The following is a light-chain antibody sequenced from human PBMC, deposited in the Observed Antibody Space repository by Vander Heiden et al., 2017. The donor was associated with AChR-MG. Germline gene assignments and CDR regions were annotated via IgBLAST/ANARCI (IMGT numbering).Light chain of an antibody. J-gene: IGKJ3*01. CDR2: DVS. CDR3: HQYISPFT. V-gene: IGKV1-5*01. Sequence: DIQMTQSPSTLSASVGDRVTITCRASQSVNGWLAWYQQKPGKAPKILIYDVSSLESGVPSRFSGSGSGTEFTLTISSLQPDDFATYYCHQYISPFTFGPGTKVEI. CDR1: QSVNGW.